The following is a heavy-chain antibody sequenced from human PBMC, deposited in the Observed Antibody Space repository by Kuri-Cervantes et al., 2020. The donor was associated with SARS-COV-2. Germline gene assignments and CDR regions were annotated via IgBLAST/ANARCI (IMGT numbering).Heavy chain of an antibody. V-gene: IGHV1-69*06. D-gene: IGHD2-21*01. J-gene: IGHJ4*02. CDR2: IIPXXGTA. Sequence: SVKVSXXASGGXXXSYTISWVRQAPXQGLEWMGGIIPXXGTANYAQXXQGRXXITADKSTSTAYMELSSLRSXDTAVXXCARDXGDXXXSPFDYWGQGTLVTVSS. CDR3: ARDXGDXXXSPFDY. CDR1: GGXXXSYT.